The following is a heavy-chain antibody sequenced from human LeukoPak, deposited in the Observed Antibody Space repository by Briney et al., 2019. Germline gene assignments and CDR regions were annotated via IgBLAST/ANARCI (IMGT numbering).Heavy chain of an antibody. V-gene: IGHV3-20*01. CDR2: INWNGGST. Sequence: GGSLRLSYAASGFTFDDYGMSWVRQAPGKGLEWVSGINWNGGSTGYADSVKGRFTISRDNAKNSLYLQMNSLRAEDTALYHCARAGDGYNYYYYMDVWGKGTTVTISS. CDR1: GFTFDDYG. D-gene: IGHD5-24*01. CDR3: ARAGDGYNYYYYMDV. J-gene: IGHJ6*03.